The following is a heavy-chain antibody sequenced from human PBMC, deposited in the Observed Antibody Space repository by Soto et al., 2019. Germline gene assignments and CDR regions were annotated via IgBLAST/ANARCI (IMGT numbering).Heavy chain of an antibody. CDR2: IIPIFGTA. Sequence: SVKVSCKASGGTFSSYAISWVRQAPGQGLEWMGGIIPIFGTANYAQKFQGRVTITADESTSTAYMELSSLRPEDTAVYYCAREDQQWLVSYFDYWGQGTLVTVSS. CDR1: GGTFSSYA. V-gene: IGHV1-69*13. J-gene: IGHJ4*02. CDR3: AREDQQWLVSYFDY. D-gene: IGHD6-19*01.